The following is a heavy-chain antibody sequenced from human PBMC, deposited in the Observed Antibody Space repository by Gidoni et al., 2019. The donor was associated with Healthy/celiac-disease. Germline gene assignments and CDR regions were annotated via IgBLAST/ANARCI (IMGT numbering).Heavy chain of an antibody. D-gene: IGHD5-12*01. J-gene: IGHJ4*02. CDR1: GGSISSYY. CDR2: IYYSGST. V-gene: IGHV4-59*08. CDR3: ARVVEMATIGAFDY. Sequence: QVQLQESGPGLVQPSETLSLTCTVSGGSISSYYWSWIRQPPGKGLEWIGYIYYSGSTNYNPSRKSRVTISVDTSKNQFSLKLSSVTAADTAVYYCARVVEMATIGAFDYWGQGTLVTVSS.